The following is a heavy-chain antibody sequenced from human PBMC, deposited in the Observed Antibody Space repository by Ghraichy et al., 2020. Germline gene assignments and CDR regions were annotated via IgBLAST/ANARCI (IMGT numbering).Heavy chain of an antibody. CDR3: ARDVGFCSSTSCRDV. J-gene: IGHJ6*04. D-gene: IGHD2-2*01. V-gene: IGHV3-7*03. CDR1: GFTFSSYW. CDR2: IKQDESEK. Sequence: GGSLRLSCAASGFTFSSYWMSWVRQAPGKGLEWVANIKQDESEKYYVDSVKGRFTISRDNAKNSLYLQMNSLRAEDTAVYYCARDVGFCSSTSCRDVWGKGTTVTVSS.